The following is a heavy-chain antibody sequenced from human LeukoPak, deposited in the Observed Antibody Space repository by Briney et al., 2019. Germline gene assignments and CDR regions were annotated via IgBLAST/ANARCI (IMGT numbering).Heavy chain of an antibody. V-gene: IGHV3-23*01. Sequence: PGGTLRLSCAASGFTFSSYGMSWVRQAPGKGLEWVSAISGSGGSTYYADSVKGRFTISRDNSKNTLCPQMNSLRAEDTAVYYCAKDLISNPVRGVRFFDAFDIWGQGTMVTVSS. D-gene: IGHD3-22*01. J-gene: IGHJ3*02. CDR3: AKDLISNPVRGVRFFDAFDI. CDR2: ISGSGGST. CDR1: GFTFSSYG.